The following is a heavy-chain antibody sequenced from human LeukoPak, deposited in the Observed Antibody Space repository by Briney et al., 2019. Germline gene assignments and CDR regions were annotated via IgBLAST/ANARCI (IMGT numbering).Heavy chain of an antibody. D-gene: IGHD3-22*01. Sequence: SETLSLTCTVSGGSIGSSYYWDWIRQPPGKGLEWIGTIYHSGSTNYNPSLKSRVTIFVDTSKNQFSLKLSSVTAADTAVYYCARRREYDSSGYYYFDYWGQGTLVTVSS. CDR3: ARRREYDSSGYYYFDY. V-gene: IGHV4-39*01. CDR2: IYHSGST. J-gene: IGHJ4*02. CDR1: GGSIGSSYY.